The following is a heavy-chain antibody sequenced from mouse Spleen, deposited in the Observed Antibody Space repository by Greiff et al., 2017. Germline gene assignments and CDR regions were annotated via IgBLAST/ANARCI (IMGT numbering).Heavy chain of an antibody. Sequence: EVKLQESGPELVKPGASVKIPCKASGYTFTDYNMDWVKQSHGKSLEWIGDINPNNGGTIYNQKFKGKATLTVDKSSSTAYMELRSLTSEDTAVYYCARGSYYSYPYYAMDYWGQGTSVTVSS. J-gene: IGHJ4*01. CDR3: ARGSYYSYPYYAMDY. CDR2: INPNNGGT. V-gene: IGHV1-18*01. CDR1: GYTFTDYN. D-gene: IGHD2-12*01.